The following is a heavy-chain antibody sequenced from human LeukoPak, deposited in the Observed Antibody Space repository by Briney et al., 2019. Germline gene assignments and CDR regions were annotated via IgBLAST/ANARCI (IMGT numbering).Heavy chain of an antibody. Sequence: SVKVSCKASGGTFSSYAISWVRQAPGQGLEWMGGIIPIFGTANYAQKFQGRVTITADKSTSTAYMELSSLRSEDTAVYYCARTPIDCSSTSCYGSYFDYWGQGTLVTVSS. CDR1: GGTFSSYA. J-gene: IGHJ4*02. CDR3: ARTPIDCSSTSCYGSYFDY. CDR2: IIPIFGTA. D-gene: IGHD2-2*01. V-gene: IGHV1-69*06.